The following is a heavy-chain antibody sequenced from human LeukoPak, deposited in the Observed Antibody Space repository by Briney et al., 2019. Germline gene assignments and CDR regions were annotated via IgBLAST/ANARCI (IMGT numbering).Heavy chain of an antibody. Sequence: PGGSLRLSCAAPGFTFINYGMYWVRQAPGKGLEWVATVWYDGNNKYYADSVRGRFTISRDNSKNMVFLHMNSLRVEDTAIYYCARDPDRSGFDFWGQGTLLTVSS. D-gene: IGHD1-14*01. CDR3: ARDPDRSGFDF. J-gene: IGHJ4*02. V-gene: IGHV3-33*07. CDR2: VWYDGNNK. CDR1: GFTFINYG.